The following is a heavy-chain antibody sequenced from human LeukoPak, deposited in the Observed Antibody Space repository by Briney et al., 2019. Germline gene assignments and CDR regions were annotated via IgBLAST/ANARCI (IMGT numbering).Heavy chain of an antibody. Sequence: VASVKVSCKASGYTFTGYYMHWVRQAPGQGLEWMGWINPNSGGTNYAQKFQGRVTMTRDTSISTAYMELSRLRSDDTAVYYCASIYHDYGDYSFDYWGQGTLVTVSS. CDR3: ASIYHDYGDYSFDY. CDR2: INPNSGGT. J-gene: IGHJ4*02. CDR1: GYTFTGYY. D-gene: IGHD4-17*01. V-gene: IGHV1-2*02.